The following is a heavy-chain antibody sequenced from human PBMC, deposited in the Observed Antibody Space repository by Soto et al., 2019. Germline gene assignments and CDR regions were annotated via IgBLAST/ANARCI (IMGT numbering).Heavy chain of an antibody. D-gene: IGHD3-22*01. CDR3: ARALMKDYDSIRVAWFDS. CDR1: GGSISSGGYY. Sequence: SETLSLTCTVSGGSISSGGYYWSWIRQHPGKGLEWIGYIYYSGSTYYNPSLKSRVTISVDTSKNQFSLKLSSVTAADTAVYYCARALMKDYDSIRVAWFDSWGQGTLVTVSS. V-gene: IGHV4-31*03. J-gene: IGHJ5*01. CDR2: IYYSGST.